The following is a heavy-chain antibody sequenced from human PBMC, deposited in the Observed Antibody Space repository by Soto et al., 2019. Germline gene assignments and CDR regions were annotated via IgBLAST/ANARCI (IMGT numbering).Heavy chain of an antibody. CDR3: ARDLGGWPDY. D-gene: IGHD2-15*01. CDR1: GYTFTSYA. CDR2: INAGNGNT. J-gene: IGHJ4*02. Sequence: QVQLVQSGAEVKKPGASVKVSCKASGYTFTSYAMHWVRQAPGQRLEWMGWINAGNGNTKYSQKFQGRVTITRDTSESTSYMELSSLRSEDTAVYYGARDLGGWPDYWGQGTLVTVSS. V-gene: IGHV1-3*01.